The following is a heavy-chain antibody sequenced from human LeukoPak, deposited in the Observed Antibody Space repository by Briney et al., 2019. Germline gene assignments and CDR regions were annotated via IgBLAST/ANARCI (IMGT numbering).Heavy chain of an antibody. CDR1: GGSFSRYS. Sequence: PSETLSLTCAVYGGSFSRYSWSWVRQPPGKGLEWSGEINHSGSTNYNPSLKSRVTISVDKSKNQFSLKLSSVTAADTAVYYCARRTTVTIPFGYWGQGTLVTVSS. CDR2: INHSGST. V-gene: IGHV4-34*01. D-gene: IGHD4-11*01. J-gene: IGHJ4*02. CDR3: ARRTTVTIPFGY.